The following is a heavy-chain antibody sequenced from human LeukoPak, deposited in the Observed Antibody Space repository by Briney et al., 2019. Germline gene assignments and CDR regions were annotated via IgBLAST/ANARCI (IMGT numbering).Heavy chain of an antibody. CDR3: ARGSAPIGYCSGGSCCYYYYMDV. CDR1: EFTFSSYW. J-gene: IGHJ6*03. CDR2: INWNGGST. D-gene: IGHD2-15*01. V-gene: IGHV3-20*04. Sequence: GGSLRLSCAASEFTFSSYWMSWVRQAPGKGLEWVSGINWNGGSTGYADSVKGRFTISRDNAKNSLYLQMNSLRAEDTALYYCARGSAPIGYCSGGSCCYYYYMDVWGKGTTVTVSS.